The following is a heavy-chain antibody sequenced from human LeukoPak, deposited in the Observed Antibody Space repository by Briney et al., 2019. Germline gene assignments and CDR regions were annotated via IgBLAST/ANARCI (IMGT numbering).Heavy chain of an antibody. D-gene: IGHD5-12*01. CDR1: GFSLSIYA. J-gene: IGHJ4*02. V-gene: IGHV3-23*01. CDR2: ITGSGGNT. CDR3: ASLTRGPVGYIGCGGEDY. Sequence: GGSLRLSCAGSGFSLSIYAMTWVRQAPGKGLEWVSAITGSGGNTYYAESVKGRFRISRDNSQNTLYLDMNSLRAEDTATYYCASLTRGPVGYIGCGGEDYWGQGSLVTVSS.